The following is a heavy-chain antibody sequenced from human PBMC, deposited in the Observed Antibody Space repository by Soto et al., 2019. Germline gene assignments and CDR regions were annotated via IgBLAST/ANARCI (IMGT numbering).Heavy chain of an antibody. CDR3: ARHYSSGSRNWFDP. J-gene: IGHJ5*02. V-gene: IGHV4-39*01. D-gene: IGHD6-19*01. CDR1: GGSINSSSYF. Sequence: SETLSLTCSVSGGSINSSSYFWGWVRQPPGKGLEWIGSIYYSGSTYYNPSLSSRVTISVDTSKNQFSLKLSSVTAADTAVFYCARHYSSGSRNWFDPWGQGTLVTVSS. CDR2: IYYSGST.